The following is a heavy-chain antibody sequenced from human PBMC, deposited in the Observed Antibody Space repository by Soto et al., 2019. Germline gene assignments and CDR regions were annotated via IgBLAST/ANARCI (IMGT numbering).Heavy chain of an antibody. D-gene: IGHD3-22*01. J-gene: IGHJ1*01. V-gene: IGHV3-23*01. CDR3: AKLPRITMIVVGYFQH. Sequence: EVQLLESGGGLVQPGGSLRLSCAASGFTFSSYAMSWVRQAPGKGLEWVSAISGSGGSTYYADSVKGRFTISRDNSKNTRYLQMNSLRAEDTAVYYCAKLPRITMIVVGYFQHWGQGTLVTVSS. CDR2: ISGSGGST. CDR1: GFTFSSYA.